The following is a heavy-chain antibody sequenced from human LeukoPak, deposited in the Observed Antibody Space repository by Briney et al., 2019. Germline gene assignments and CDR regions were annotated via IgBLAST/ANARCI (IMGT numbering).Heavy chain of an antibody. CDR1: GGSFSVYY. J-gene: IGHJ4*02. V-gene: IGHV4-34*01. D-gene: IGHD3-16*02. CDR2: IYYSGST. CDR3: AREDVWGSYRYIY. Sequence: SETLSLTCAVYGGSFSVYYWSWIRQPPGKGLEWIGSIYYSGSTYYNPSLKSRVTISVDTSKNQFSLKLSSVTAADTAVYYCAREDVWGSYRYIYWGQGTLVTVSS.